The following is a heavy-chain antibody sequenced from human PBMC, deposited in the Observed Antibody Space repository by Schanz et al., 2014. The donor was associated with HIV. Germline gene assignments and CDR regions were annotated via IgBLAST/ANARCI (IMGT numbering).Heavy chain of an antibody. J-gene: IGHJ4*02. CDR2: THYRGST. Sequence: QVQLRESGPGLVKPSETLSLTCTVSGDSISSSYWTWIRQPPGQGLEWIGYTHYRGSTNDNPSLKSRGSTSVDTSKNQFSLKLSSVTAADTAVYYCARGQSFDFWSGYRVGYFDYWGQGTLVTVSS. CDR1: GDSISSSY. D-gene: IGHD3-3*01. CDR3: ARGQSFDFWSGYRVGYFDY. V-gene: IGHV4-59*01.